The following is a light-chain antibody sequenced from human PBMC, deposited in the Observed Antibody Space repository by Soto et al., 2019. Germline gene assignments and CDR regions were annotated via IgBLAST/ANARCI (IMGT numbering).Light chain of an antibody. V-gene: IGKV1-5*01. J-gene: IGKJ2*01. CDR2: DGS. Sequence: DIQMTQSPFTLSASEGDRVTITCRASESIGTWLAWFQQKPGKAPKLLIYDGSTLESGVPSRFRGSGSGPLFTLTISSLQPDDFATYFCQQYNNYPYTFGQGTKLEFK. CDR3: QQYNNYPYT. CDR1: ESIGTW.